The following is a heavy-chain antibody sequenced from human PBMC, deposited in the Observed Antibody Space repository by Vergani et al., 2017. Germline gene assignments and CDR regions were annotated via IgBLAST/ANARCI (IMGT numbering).Heavy chain of an antibody. CDR3: ARDPTPAFTVTTLQKVYYFDY. J-gene: IGHJ4*02. D-gene: IGHD4-17*01. V-gene: IGHV1-69*01. CDR2: IIPIFGTA. Sequence: QVQLVQSGAEVKKPGSSVKVSCKASGGTFSSYAISWVRQAPGQGLEWMGGIIPIFGTANYAQKFQGRVTITADESTRTAYMELSSLRSEDTAVYYCARDPTPAFTVTTLQKVYYFDYWGQGTLVTVSS. CDR1: GGTFSSYA.